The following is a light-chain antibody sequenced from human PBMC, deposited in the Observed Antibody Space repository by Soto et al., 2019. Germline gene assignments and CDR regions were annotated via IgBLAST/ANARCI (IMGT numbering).Light chain of an antibody. CDR1: SDINVGSYN. CDR3: MIWPSNAAV. Sequence: QTVVTQPPSSSASPGESARLTCTLPSDINVGSYNIYWYQQKPRSPPRYLLYYYSDSNKGQGSGVPSRFSGSKDASANTGILLISGLQSEDEADYYCMIWPSNAAVFGGGTQLTVL. CDR2: YYSDSNK. J-gene: IGLJ7*01. V-gene: IGLV5-37*01.